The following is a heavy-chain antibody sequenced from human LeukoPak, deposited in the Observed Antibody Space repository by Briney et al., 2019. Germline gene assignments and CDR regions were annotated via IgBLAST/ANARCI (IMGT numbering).Heavy chain of an antibody. CDR2: TYNSGST. CDR3: AGGLQWLAHDC. CDR1: GDSFSSLH. V-gene: IGHV4-59*08. D-gene: IGHD6-19*01. J-gene: IGHJ4*02. Sequence: PSETLSLTCTVSGDSFSSLHWSWIRQPPGKRLEWIGSTYNSGSTNYNPSLKSRVTISVDTSKNQLSLKLSSVTAADTAMYYCAGGLQWLAHDCWGQGTLVTVSS.